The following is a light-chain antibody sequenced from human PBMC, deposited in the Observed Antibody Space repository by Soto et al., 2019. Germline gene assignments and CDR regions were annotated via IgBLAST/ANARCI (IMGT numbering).Light chain of an antibody. Sequence: EIVMTQSPATLSVSPGERATLSCRASQSVNSNLAWYQQKPGQAPRLLIYGVSTRATGIPARFSGSGSGTEFTLTISSLQSEDFAVYYCQQYNNWPHTFGGGTKVEIK. CDR1: QSVNSN. CDR2: GVS. CDR3: QQYNNWPHT. V-gene: IGKV3-15*01. J-gene: IGKJ4*01.